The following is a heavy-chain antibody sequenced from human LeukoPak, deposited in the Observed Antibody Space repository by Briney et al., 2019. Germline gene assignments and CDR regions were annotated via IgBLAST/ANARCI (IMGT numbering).Heavy chain of an antibody. D-gene: IGHD5-24*01. CDR2: MNPGDSDT. CDR3: ARNGGTPPTYGYSHGYFAY. V-gene: IGHV5-51*01. CDR1: GYSFTSSW. Sequence: GESLKISCKASGYSFTSSWIGWVRQMPGKGLEWMGMMNPGDSDTRYSPSFQGQVTISADKSISTAYLQWSSLKASDTAMYYCARNGGTPPTYGYSHGYFAYWGQGTLVTVSS. J-gene: IGHJ4*02.